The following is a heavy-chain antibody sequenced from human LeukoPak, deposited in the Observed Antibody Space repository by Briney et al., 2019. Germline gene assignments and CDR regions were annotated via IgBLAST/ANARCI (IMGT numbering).Heavy chain of an antibody. D-gene: IGHD2-2*01. CDR2: INHSGST. CDR3: ARGLSDIVVVPAAATFDP. CDR1: GGSFSGYY. Sequence: SETLSHTCAVYGGSFSGYYWSWIRQPPGKGLEWIGEINHSGSTNYNPSLKSRVTISVDTSKNQFSLKLSSVTAADTAVYYCARGLSDIVVVPAAATFDPWGQGTLVTVSS. V-gene: IGHV4-34*01. J-gene: IGHJ5*02.